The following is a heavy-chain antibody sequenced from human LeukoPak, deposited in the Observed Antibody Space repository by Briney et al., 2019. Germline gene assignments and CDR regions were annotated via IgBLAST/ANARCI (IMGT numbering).Heavy chain of an antibody. J-gene: IGHJ6*02. V-gene: IGHV3-9*01. Sequence: GRSLRLSCTVSGFTFDDYAMHWVRHTPGKGLEWVAGITWNRDNIGYGNSVKGRFTISRDNVKNVLYLQMNSLGPEDTALYYCAKDLSSAITSALVLDVWGQGTTVIVS. D-gene: IGHD3-22*01. CDR3: AKDLSSAITSALVLDV. CDR1: GFTFDDYA. CDR2: ITWNRDNI.